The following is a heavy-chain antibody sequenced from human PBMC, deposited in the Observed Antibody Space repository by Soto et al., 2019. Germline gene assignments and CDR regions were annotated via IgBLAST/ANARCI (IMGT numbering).Heavy chain of an antibody. V-gene: IGHV3-30*18. Sequence: QMQLVESGGGVVQPGRPLRLSCGASGFTFSDYGMYWVRQAPGKGLEWVAVISYGGTRKYYADSVKGRFTISRDNSKNTLYLQIDSLRAEDTAVYYFAEEIPTEIYDLWHGMDVWGQGTTVTVSS. CDR3: AEEIPTEIYDLWHGMDV. CDR1: GFTFSDYG. J-gene: IGHJ6*02. CDR2: ISYGGTRK. D-gene: IGHD3-3*01.